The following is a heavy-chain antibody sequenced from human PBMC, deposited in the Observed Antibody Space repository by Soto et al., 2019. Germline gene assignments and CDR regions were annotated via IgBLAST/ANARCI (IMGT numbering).Heavy chain of an antibody. CDR1: GFTFSSYS. Sequence: EVQLVESGGGLVKPGGSLRLSCAASGFTFSSYSMNWVRQAPGKGLEWVSSISSSSSYIYYADSVKGRFTISRDNAKNSLYLQMNSLRAEDTAVYYCARDYCSGGSCYYCDYWGQGTLVTVSS. D-gene: IGHD2-15*01. V-gene: IGHV3-21*01. J-gene: IGHJ4*02. CDR2: ISSSSSYI. CDR3: ARDYCSGGSCYYCDY.